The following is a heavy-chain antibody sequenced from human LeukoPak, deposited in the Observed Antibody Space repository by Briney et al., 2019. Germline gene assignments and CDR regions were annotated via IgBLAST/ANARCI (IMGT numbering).Heavy chain of an antibody. D-gene: IGHD1-26*01. Sequence: GRSLRLSCAASGFTFSSYSMNWVRQAPGKGLEWVSSISSSSSYIYYADSVKGRFTISRDNAKNSLYLQMNSLRAEDTAVYYCAREEWELQYYFDYWGQGTLVTVSS. CDR1: GFTFSSYS. CDR3: AREEWELQYYFDY. CDR2: ISSSSSYI. V-gene: IGHV3-21*01. J-gene: IGHJ4*02.